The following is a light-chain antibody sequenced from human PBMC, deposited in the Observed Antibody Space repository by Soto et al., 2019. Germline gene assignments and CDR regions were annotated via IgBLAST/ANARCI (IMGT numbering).Light chain of an antibody. CDR2: LNSDGSH. CDR1: SGHSSYA. V-gene: IGLV4-69*01. CDR3: QTWGTGGVV. Sequence: QHVLTQSPSASASLGASVKLTCTLSSGHSSYAIAWHQQQPEKGPRYLMKLNSDGSHSKGDGIPDRFSGSSSGAERYLTISSLQSEDEADYYCQTWGTGGVVFGGGTQLTVL. J-gene: IGLJ2*01.